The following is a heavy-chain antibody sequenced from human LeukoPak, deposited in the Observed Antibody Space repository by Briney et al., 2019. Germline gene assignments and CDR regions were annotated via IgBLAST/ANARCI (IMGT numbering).Heavy chain of an antibody. Sequence: GRSLRLSCAASGFTFSSYAMHWVRQAPGKGLEWVAVISFDGNNKYYADSVKGRFTISRDNSKNTLSLQMNSLRGEDTAVYYCAGDLSGYCSSGGCYVGDGGDYWGQGTLVTVSS. CDR3: AGDLSGYCSSGGCYVGDGGDY. J-gene: IGHJ4*02. CDR1: GFTFSSYA. D-gene: IGHD2-2*03. CDR2: ISFDGNNK. V-gene: IGHV3-33*08.